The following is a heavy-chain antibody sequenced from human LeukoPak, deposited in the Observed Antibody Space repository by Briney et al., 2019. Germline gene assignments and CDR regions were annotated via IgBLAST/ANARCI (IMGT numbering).Heavy chain of an antibody. Sequence: SETLSLTCTVSGGSISSYYWSWIRQPPGKGLEWIGYIYYSGSTNYNPSLKSRVTISVDTSKNQFSLKLSSVTAADTAVYYCARSADSSGYLVLWYFDYWGQGTLVTVSS. D-gene: IGHD3-22*01. CDR3: ARSADSSGYLVLWYFDY. CDR1: GGSISSYY. J-gene: IGHJ4*02. CDR2: IYYSGST. V-gene: IGHV4-59*08.